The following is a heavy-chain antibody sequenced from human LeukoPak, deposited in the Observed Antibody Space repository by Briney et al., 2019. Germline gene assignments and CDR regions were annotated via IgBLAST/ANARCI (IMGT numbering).Heavy chain of an antibody. J-gene: IGHJ5*02. CDR2: INTNTGNP. CDR3: ARDGYYYDSGANWFDP. V-gene: IGHV7-4-1*02. Sequence: ASVKVSCTASGYTFTSYAMNSVRQAPGQGLEWMGWINTNTGNPRYAQGFTGRFVFSLDTTVSTAYLQISSLKAEDTAVYYCARDGYYYDSGANWFDPWGQGTLVTVSS. D-gene: IGHD3-10*01. CDR1: GYTFTSYA.